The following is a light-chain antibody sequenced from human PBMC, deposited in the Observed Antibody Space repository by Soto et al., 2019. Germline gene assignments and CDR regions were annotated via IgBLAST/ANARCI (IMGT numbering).Light chain of an antibody. V-gene: IGKV3-15*01. CDR3: QQYNNWPWLT. CDR1: QSVISY. J-gene: IGKJ4*01. CDR2: GAS. Sequence: EVVMTQSPVTLSVSPGEGATLSCGASQSVISYLAWYQQKPGQAPRLLIYGASTRATDVPARFSGSGSGTEFTLTISSLQPEDFGVYYCQQYNNWPWLTFGGGTKVEI.